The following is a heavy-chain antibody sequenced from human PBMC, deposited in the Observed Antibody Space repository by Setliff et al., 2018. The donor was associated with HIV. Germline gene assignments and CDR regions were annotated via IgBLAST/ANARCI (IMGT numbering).Heavy chain of an antibody. D-gene: IGHD5-12*01. Sequence: SETLSLTCAVYGGSFSGYYWSWIRQPPGKGLEWIGSIYYTGSTHYSPSPKSRVTISVDTSKDQFSLKLNSVTAADTAVYYCARGITYSAYESVGYYFDYWGHGTLVTVSS. CDR2: IYYTGST. CDR1: GGSFSGYY. CDR3: ARGITYSAYESVGYYFDY. J-gene: IGHJ4*01. V-gene: IGHV4-34*01.